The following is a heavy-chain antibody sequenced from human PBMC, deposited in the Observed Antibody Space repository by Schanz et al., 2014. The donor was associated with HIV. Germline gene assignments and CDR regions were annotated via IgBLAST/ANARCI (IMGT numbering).Heavy chain of an antibody. D-gene: IGHD3-10*01. Sequence: EEHLLESGGDLIQPGGSLRLSCVASGFPFSNFAMSWVRQDPGRGLEWVSAISTGGERTFYADSVKGRFTISRDNSKNTRYLQMNSLRAEDTTIYHCGTYNYGSGHDYWGQGTLVTVSS. CDR3: GTYNYGSGHDY. CDR1: GFPFSNFA. CDR2: ISTGGERT. J-gene: IGHJ4*02. V-gene: IGHV3-23*01.